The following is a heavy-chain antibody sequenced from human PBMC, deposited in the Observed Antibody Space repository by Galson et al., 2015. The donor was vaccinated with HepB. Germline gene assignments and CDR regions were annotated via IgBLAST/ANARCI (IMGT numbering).Heavy chain of an antibody. CDR2: LRYDGSIE. D-gene: IGHD5-18*01. CDR3: AKDRGIQLYLPAPFDY. CDR1: GFTFSRYG. V-gene: IGHV3-30*02. J-gene: IGHJ4*02. Sequence: SLRLSCAASGFTFSRYGMHWVRLAPGKGLEWVTFLRYDGSIEYYADSVKGRFTISRDNSKNTLYLQMNSLRAEDTALYYCAKDRGIQLYLPAPFDYWGQGTLVTVSS.